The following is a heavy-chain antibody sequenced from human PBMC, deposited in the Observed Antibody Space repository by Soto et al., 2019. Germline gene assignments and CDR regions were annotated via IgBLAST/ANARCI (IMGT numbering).Heavy chain of an antibody. CDR1: GFTFSTYC. J-gene: IGHJ4*02. Sequence: PGGSLRLSCAASGFTFSTYCMHWVRHTPGTGLVWVSRTCCYGRELYYADSVKGRFTISRGDAKNTLYLQMDSLRVEDTGIYYCVRGTTAWRGMDYWGQGALVTVSS. D-gene: IGHD1-1*01. V-gene: IGHV3-74*01. CDR2: TCCYGREL. CDR3: VRGTTAWRGMDY.